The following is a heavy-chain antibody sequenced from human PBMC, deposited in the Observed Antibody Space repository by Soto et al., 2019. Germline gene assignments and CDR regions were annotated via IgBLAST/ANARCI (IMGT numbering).Heavy chain of an antibody. CDR2: IYYSGST. J-gene: IGHJ4*02. CDR1: GGSISSGGYY. CDR3: ARSFGVAAAGPFDY. Sequence: QVQLQESGPGLVKPSQTLSLTCTVSGGSISSGGYYWSWIRQHPGKGLEWIGYIYYSGSTYYNPSLDSRVTISVDTSKTPFSLKLSSVTAADTAAYYWARSFGVAAAGPFDYWGQGTLVTVSS. V-gene: IGHV4-31*03. D-gene: IGHD6-13*01.